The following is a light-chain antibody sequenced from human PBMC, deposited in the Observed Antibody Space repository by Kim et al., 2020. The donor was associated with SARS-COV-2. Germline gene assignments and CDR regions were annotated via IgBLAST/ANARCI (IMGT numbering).Light chain of an antibody. CDR3: AAWDDSLSGYV. Sequence: GQRVTISCSGTSSNIGSNYVYWYQQLPGTAPKLLIYRNNQRPSGVPDRFSGSKSGTSASLAISGLRSEDEADYYCAAWDDSLSGYVFGTGTKVTVL. J-gene: IGLJ1*01. V-gene: IGLV1-47*01. CDR1: SSNIGSNY. CDR2: RNN.